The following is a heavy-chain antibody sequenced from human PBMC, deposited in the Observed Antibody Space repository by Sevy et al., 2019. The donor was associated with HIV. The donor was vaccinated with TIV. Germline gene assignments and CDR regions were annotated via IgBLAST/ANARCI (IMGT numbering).Heavy chain of an antibody. CDR3: AKELSLRFLEWGHGMDV. CDR2: ISGSGGST. V-gene: IGHV3-23*01. D-gene: IGHD3-3*01. CDR1: GFTFSSYA. J-gene: IGHJ6*02. Sequence: GGSLRLSCAASGFTFSSYAMSWVRQAPGKGLEWVSAISGSGGSTYYAHSVKGRFTISRDNSKNTLYLQMNSLRAEDTAVYYCAKELSLRFLEWGHGMDVWGQGTTVTVSS.